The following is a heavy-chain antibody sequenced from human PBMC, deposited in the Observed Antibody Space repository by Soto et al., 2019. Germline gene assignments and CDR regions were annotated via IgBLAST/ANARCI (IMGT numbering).Heavy chain of an antibody. J-gene: IGHJ4*02. V-gene: IGHV3-21*01. Sequence: GGSLRLSCAASGFTFSSYSMNWVRQAPGKGLEWVSSISSSSSYIYYADSVKGRFTISRDNARNSLYLQMNSLRAEDTAVYYCARDPPYCSSSSCYIRFLDYWGQGTLVTVSS. CDR3: ARDPPYCSSSSCYIRFLDY. D-gene: IGHD2-2*02. CDR2: ISSSSSYI. CDR1: GFTFSSYS.